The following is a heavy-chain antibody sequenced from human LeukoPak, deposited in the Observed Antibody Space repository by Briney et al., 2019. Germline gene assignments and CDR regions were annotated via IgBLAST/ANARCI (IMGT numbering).Heavy chain of an antibody. CDR2: ISGSGGNT. CDR3: AKDKDYYDSSGYYQPRYFDY. D-gene: IGHD3-22*01. CDR1: GFIFTNYA. Sequence: DPGGSLRLSCAASGFIFTNYAMSWVRQAPGKGLEWVSAISGSGGNTYYADSVKGRFTISRDNSMNTLYLQMNSLRAEDTAVYYCAKDKDYYDSSGYYQPRYFDYWGQGTLVTVSS. J-gene: IGHJ4*02. V-gene: IGHV3-23*01.